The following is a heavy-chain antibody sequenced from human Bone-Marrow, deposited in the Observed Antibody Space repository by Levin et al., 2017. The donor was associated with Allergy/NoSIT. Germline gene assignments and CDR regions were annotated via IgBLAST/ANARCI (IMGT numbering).Heavy chain of an antibody. D-gene: IGHD1-26*01. J-gene: IGHJ4*02. Sequence: PGGSLRLSCAASGFTFSDYYMAWVRQAPGKGLEWLSYTSISGSTVYYADSVKGRFTISRDNAKNSLFLQMKSLTAGDTAVYYCVRDRRVVGSVWKPLNDYWGQGTLVTVSS. V-gene: IGHV3-11*01. CDR3: VRDRRVVGSVWKPLNDY. CDR1: GFTFSDYY. CDR2: TSISGSTV.